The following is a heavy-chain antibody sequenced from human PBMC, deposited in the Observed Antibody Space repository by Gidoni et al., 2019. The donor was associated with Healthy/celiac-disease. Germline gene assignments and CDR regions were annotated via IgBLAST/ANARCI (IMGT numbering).Heavy chain of an antibody. CDR1: GFTFSRYA. D-gene: IGHD3-3*01. CDR3: AREVYDFWSGYYRRSNYDAFDI. J-gene: IGHJ3*02. Sequence: QVQLVESGGGVVQPGRSPSPSCAASGFTFSRYAMHWVRQAPGKVLEWVAVISYDGSNKYYADSVKGRFTISRDNSKNTLYLQMNSLRAEDTAVYYCAREVYDFWSGYYRRSNYDAFDIWGQGTMVTVSS. CDR2: ISYDGSNK. V-gene: IGHV3-30-3*01.